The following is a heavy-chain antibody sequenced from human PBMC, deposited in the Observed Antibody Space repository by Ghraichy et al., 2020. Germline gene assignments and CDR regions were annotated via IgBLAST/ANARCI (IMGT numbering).Heavy chain of an antibody. CDR2: INPSGGST. V-gene: IGHV1-46*01. D-gene: IGHD6-19*01. CDR1: GYTFTSYY. Sequence: ASVKVSCKASGYTFTSYYMHWVRQAPGQGLEWMGIINPSGGSTSYAQKFQGRVTMTRDTSTSTVYMELSSPRSEDTAVYYCARVRGWYSNYYYGMDVWGQGTTVTVSS. CDR3: ARVRGWYSNYYYGMDV. J-gene: IGHJ6*02.